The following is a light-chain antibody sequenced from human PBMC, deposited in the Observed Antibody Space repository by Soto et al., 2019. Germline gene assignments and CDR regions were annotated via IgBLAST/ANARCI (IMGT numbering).Light chain of an antibody. Sequence: QSVLTQPPSASGTPGQTVTISCSGSGPNIGENPVNWYQHLPGTAPQLLIYSNALRPSGVPHRFSGSKSGTAGSLAISGLQSEDEAHYYCAAWDDSLKAMLFGGGTKLTVL. V-gene: IGLV1-44*01. CDR2: SNA. CDR1: GPNIGENP. CDR3: AAWDDSLKAML. J-gene: IGLJ3*02.